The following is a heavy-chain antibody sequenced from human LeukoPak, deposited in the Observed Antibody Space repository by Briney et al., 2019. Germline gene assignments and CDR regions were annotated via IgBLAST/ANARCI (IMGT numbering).Heavy chain of an antibody. J-gene: IGHJ3*02. Sequence: PSETLSLTCTVSGYSISSGYYWGWIRQPPGKGLEWIGSIYHSGSTYYNPSLKSRVTISVDTSKNQFSLKLSSVTAADTAVYYCARDDIRGLMFNGLDIWGQGTMVTVSS. D-gene: IGHD3-10*01. V-gene: IGHV4-38-2*02. CDR3: ARDDIRGLMFNGLDI. CDR1: GYSISSGYY. CDR2: IYHSGST.